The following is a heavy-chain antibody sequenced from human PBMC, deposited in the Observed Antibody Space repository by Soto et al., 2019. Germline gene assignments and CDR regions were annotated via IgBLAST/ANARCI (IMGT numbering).Heavy chain of an antibody. CDR3: ARVGVIGWYDY. CDR1: GVTFSSYA. J-gene: IGHJ4*02. Sequence: EASVKVSCKASGVTFSSYAISWVRQAPGQGLEWMGGIIPIFGTANYAQKFQGRVTITADESTSTAYMELSSLRSEDTAVYYCARVGVIGWYDYWGQGTLVTVSS. D-gene: IGHD6-19*01. CDR2: IIPIFGTA. V-gene: IGHV1-69*13.